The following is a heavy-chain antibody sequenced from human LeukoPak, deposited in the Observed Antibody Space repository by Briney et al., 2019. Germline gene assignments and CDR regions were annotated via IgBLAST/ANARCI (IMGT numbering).Heavy chain of an antibody. J-gene: IGHJ4*02. D-gene: IGHD1-26*01. CDR1: GFTVSSNY. V-gene: IGHV3-66*02. Sequence: ETGGSLRLSCAASGFTVSSNYMSWVRQAPGKGLEWVSVIYSGGSTYYADSVKGRFTISRGNSKNTLYLQMNSLRAEDTAVYYCARDVGGSYEGSDYWGQGTLVTVSS. CDR3: ARDVGGSYEGSDY. CDR2: IYSGGST.